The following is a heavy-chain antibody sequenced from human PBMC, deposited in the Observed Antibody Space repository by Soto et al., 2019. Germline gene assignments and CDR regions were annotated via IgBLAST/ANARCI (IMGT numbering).Heavy chain of an antibody. CDR3: ARPGKWELLEADY. CDR2: IYPGDSDT. CDR1: GYSFTSYW. Sequence: GESLKISCKGSGYSFTSYWIGWVRQMPGKGLEWMGIIYPGDSDTRYSPSFQGQVTNSADKSISTAYLQWSSLKASDTAMYYCARPGKWELLEADYWGQGTLVTVSS. J-gene: IGHJ4*02. V-gene: IGHV5-51*01. D-gene: IGHD1-26*01.